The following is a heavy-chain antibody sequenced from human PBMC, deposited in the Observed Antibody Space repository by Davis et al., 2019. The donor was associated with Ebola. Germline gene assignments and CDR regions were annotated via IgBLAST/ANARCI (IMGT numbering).Heavy chain of an antibody. CDR2: IYPGDSDA. D-gene: IGHD3-22*01. V-gene: IGHV5-51*01. Sequence: GESLKISCKGSGYNFPDYWIGWVRQMPGKGLEWMGIIYPGDSDARYSPSFQGQVTISADTSISTAYLQWSSLKASDTAMYYCARLDSPGYYYLSRYFDLWGRGTLVTVSS. CDR3: ARLDSPGYYYLSRYFDL. CDR1: GYNFPDYW. J-gene: IGHJ2*01.